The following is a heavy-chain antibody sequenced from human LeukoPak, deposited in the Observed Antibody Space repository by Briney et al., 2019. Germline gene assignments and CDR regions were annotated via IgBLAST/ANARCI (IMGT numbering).Heavy chain of an antibody. CDR3: ASGGYGYNWFDP. CDR1: GFSFSRYW. J-gene: IGHJ5*02. Sequence: LRLSCAASGFSFSRYWMHWVRQAPGKGLEWIGRIYTSGSTNYNPSLKSRVTMSVDTSKNQFSLKLSSVTAADTAVYYCASGGYGYNWFDPWGQGTLVTVSS. V-gene: IGHV4-59*10. CDR2: IYTSGST. D-gene: IGHD3-16*01.